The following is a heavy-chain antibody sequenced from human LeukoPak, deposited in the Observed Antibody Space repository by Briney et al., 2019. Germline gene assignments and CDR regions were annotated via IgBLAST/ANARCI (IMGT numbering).Heavy chain of an antibody. V-gene: IGHV1-24*01. CDR3: ATMPPLVRVGYWYFDL. Sequence: ASVKVSCKVSGYTLTELSMHRVRQAPGKGLEWMGGFDPEDGETIYAQKFRGRVTMTEDTSTDTAYMELSSLRSEDTAVYYCATMPPLVRVGYWYFDLWGRGTLVTVSS. CDR2: FDPEDGET. J-gene: IGHJ2*01. D-gene: IGHD3-10*01. CDR1: GYTLTELS.